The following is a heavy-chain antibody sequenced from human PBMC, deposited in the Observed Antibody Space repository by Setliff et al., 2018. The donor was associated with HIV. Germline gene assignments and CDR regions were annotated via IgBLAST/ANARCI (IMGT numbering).Heavy chain of an antibody. CDR2: IYYNGNAY. CDR3: ASRIYYYDESRVLREEGFVP. V-gene: IGHV4-30-4*08. D-gene: IGHD3-22*01. Sequence: SETLSLTCTVSGGSISSANYYWSWIRQPPGKGLEWIGYIYYNGNAYYYNPSLKSRTTISIDTSKNQFSLKLTSVTAADTAMYYCASRIYYYDESRVLREEGFVPWGQGTLVTVSS. J-gene: IGHJ5*02. CDR1: GGSISSANYY.